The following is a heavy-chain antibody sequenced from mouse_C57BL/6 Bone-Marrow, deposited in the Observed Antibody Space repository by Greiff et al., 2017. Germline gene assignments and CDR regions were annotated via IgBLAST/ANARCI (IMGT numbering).Heavy chain of an antibody. D-gene: IGHD2-2*01. V-gene: IGHV14-4*01. CDR2: IDPENGDT. J-gene: IGHJ2*01. CDR1: GFNFKDYY. CDR3: TTGGYDGGGFDY. Sequence: EVQLQQSGAELVRPGASVKLSCTASGFNFKDYYMHWVKQRPEQGLEWIGWIDPENGDTEYASKFQGKATITADTSSNTAYLQLSSLTSEDTAVYYCTTGGYDGGGFDYWGQGTTLTVSS.